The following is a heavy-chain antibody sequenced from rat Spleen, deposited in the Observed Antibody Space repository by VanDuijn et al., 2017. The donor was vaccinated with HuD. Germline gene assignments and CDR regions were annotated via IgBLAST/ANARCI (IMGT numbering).Heavy chain of an antibody. D-gene: IGHD1-11*01. CDR1: GFTFSDYY. V-gene: IGHV5-25*01. CDR3: ARRHYGYTDYFDY. CDR2: ISPSGGNT. Sequence: EVQLVESDGGLVQPGRSLKLSCAASGFTFSDYYMAWIRQAPTKGLEWVASISPSGGNTYYRDSVKGRFTISRDNTKSTLSLQMDSLRSEDTATYYCARRHYGYTDYFDYWGQGVMVPVSS. J-gene: IGHJ2*01.